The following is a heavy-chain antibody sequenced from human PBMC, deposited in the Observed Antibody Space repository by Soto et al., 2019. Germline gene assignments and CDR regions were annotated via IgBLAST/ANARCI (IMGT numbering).Heavy chain of an antibody. Sequence: SETLSLTCTVSGGSISSSSYYWGWIRQPPGKGLEWIGSIYYSGSTYYNPSLKSRVTISVDTSKNQFSLKLSSVTAADTAVYYCARRIAVAGSVIYWGQGTLVTVSS. CDR1: GGSISSSSYY. CDR2: IYYSGST. D-gene: IGHD6-19*01. CDR3: ARRIAVAGSVIY. V-gene: IGHV4-39*01. J-gene: IGHJ4*02.